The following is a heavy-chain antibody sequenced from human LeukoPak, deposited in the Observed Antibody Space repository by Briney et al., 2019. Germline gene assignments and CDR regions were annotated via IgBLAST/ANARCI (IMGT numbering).Heavy chain of an antibody. Sequence: SVKVSCKASGGTFSSYAISWVRQAPGQGLEWMGRIIPILGIANYAQKFQGRVTITADKSTGTAYMELSSLRSEDTAVYYCARDQEGYYYDSSDQPDAFDIWGQGTMVTVSS. CDR2: IIPILGIA. V-gene: IGHV1-69*04. CDR1: GGTFSSYA. J-gene: IGHJ3*02. D-gene: IGHD3-22*01. CDR3: ARDQEGYYYDSSDQPDAFDI.